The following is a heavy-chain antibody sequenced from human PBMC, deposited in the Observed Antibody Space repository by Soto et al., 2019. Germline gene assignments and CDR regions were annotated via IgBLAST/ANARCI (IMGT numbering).Heavy chain of an antibody. J-gene: IGHJ4*02. CDR3: AREFLGPIAVAGRAGDY. Sequence: SETLSLTCAVYGGSFSGYYWSWIRQPPGKGLEWIGEINHSGSTNYNPSLKSRVTISVDTSKNQFSLKLSSVTAADTAVYYCAREFLGPIAVAGRAGDYWGQGTLVTVSS. CDR2: INHSGST. V-gene: IGHV4-34*01. CDR1: GGSFSGYY. D-gene: IGHD6-19*01.